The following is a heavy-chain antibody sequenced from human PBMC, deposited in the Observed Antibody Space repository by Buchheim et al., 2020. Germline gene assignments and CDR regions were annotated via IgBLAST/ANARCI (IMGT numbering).Heavy chain of an antibody. CDR3: ARDGEYRDSLIGMYYGMDV. V-gene: IGHV3-30-3*01. J-gene: IGHJ6*02. Sequence: QVQLVESGGGVVQPGRSLRLSCAASGFSFSTYAMNWVRQAPGKGLEWVAVITYDGTNRYYGDSVKGRCTISRDNSKKTLYLQINGLRAEDTAVYYCARDGEYRDSLIGMYYGMDVWGQGTT. D-gene: IGHD6-6*01. CDR1: GFSFSTYA. CDR2: ITYDGTNR.